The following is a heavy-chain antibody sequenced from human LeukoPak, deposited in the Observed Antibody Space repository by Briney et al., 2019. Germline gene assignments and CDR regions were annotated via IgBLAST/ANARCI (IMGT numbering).Heavy chain of an antibody. V-gene: IGHV3-48*03. CDR1: GFTFSNYE. CDR2: ISSSGSDI. Sequence: PGGSLRLSCAASGFTFSNYEMNWVRQAPGKGLEWVSYISSSGSDIYYADSVKGRFTISRDNAKNSLYLQMNSLRAEDTAVYYCARHYGDLDYWGQGTLVTVSS. D-gene: IGHD4-17*01. J-gene: IGHJ4*02. CDR3: ARHYGDLDY.